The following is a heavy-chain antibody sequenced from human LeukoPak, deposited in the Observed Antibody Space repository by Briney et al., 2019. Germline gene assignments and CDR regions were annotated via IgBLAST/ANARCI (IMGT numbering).Heavy chain of an antibody. CDR3: ASGCGGSCYYGGYYFDY. D-gene: IGHD2-15*01. CDR1: GFTFSSYS. J-gene: IGHJ4*02. Sequence: SGGSLRLSCAASGFTFSSYSMNWVRQAPGKGLEGVAVIWYDGSNKYYADSVKGRFTISRDNSKNTLYLQMNSLRAEDTAVYYCASGCGGSCYYGGYYFDYWGQGTLVTVSS. V-gene: IGHV3-33*08. CDR2: IWYDGSNK.